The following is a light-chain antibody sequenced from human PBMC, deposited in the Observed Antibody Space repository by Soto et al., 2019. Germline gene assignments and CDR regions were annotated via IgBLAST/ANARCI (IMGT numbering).Light chain of an antibody. Sequence: QLVLTQSPSASASLGASVKLTCTLSSGHNSYAIAWHQQQPEKGPRYLMKLNSDGSHSKGDGIPDRFSGSSSGAEHYLTISSLQSEDEADYYCQTWGTGIQVFGGGTTVTVL. CDR3: QTWGTGIQV. CDR2: LNSDGSH. CDR1: SGHNSYA. J-gene: IGLJ3*02. V-gene: IGLV4-69*01.